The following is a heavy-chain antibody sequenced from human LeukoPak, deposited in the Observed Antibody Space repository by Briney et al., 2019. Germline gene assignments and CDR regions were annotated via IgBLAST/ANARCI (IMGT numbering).Heavy chain of an antibody. V-gene: IGHV3-23*01. CDR3: AKNFYDFWSGYLILDY. CDR1: GFTFSSYA. J-gene: IGHJ4*02. CDR2: ISGSGGST. Sequence: GGSLRLSCAASGFTFSSYAMSWVRQAPGKGLEWVSVISGSGGSTYYADSVKGRFTTSRDNSKNTLYLQMNSLRAEDTAVYYCAKNFYDFWSGYLILDYWGQGTLVTVSS. D-gene: IGHD3-3*01.